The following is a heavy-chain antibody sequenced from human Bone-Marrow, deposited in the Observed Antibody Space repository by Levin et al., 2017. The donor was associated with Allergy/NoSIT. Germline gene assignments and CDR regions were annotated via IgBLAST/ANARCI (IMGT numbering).Heavy chain of an antibody. CDR3: ARVGDDGLGS. CDR2: ISNTALTI. V-gene: IGHV3-11*01. J-gene: IGHJ4*02. CDR1: GFTFSDYY. D-gene: IGHD4-17*01. Sequence: NPGGSLRLSCAASGFTFSDYYMSWIRQAPGKGLEWVSYISNTALTIYYADSVKGRFTISRDNAKNSLYLQMNNLRADDTAVYYCARVGDDGLGSWGQGTLVTVSS.